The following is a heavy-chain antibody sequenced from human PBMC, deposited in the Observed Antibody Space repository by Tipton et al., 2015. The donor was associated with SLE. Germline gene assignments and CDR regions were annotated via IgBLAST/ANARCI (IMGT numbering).Heavy chain of an antibody. J-gene: IGHJ4*02. CDR1: DGSISSSNW. D-gene: IGHD1-20*01. V-gene: IGHV4-4*02. CDR3: ARARSLITGTTGGTFDY. Sequence: TLSLTCSVSDGSISSSNWWSWVRQPPGKGLEWIGEIYHSGSTNYNPSLKSRVTISVDKSKNQFSLKLSSVTAADTAVYYCARARSLITGTTGGTFDYWGQGTLVTVSS. CDR2: IYHSGST.